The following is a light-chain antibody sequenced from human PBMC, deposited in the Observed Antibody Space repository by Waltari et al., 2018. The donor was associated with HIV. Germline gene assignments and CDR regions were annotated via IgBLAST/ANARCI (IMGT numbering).Light chain of an antibody. CDR1: SSNIGAGYD. J-gene: IGLJ3*02. Sequence: QSVLTQPPSVSGAPGQRVSISCTGSSSNIGAGYDVHWYQQLPGTAPKLLIYRNSNRPAGVPDRFSGSKSCPSASLAITGIQPEDEADYYCQSYDNSLSGLVFGGGTKLTVL. V-gene: IGLV1-40*01. CDR2: RNS. CDR3: QSYDNSLSGLV.